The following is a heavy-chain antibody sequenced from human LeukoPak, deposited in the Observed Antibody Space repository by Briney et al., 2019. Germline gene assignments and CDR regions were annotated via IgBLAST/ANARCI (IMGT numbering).Heavy chain of an antibody. CDR1: GFTFSGYE. V-gene: IGHV3-48*03. CDR3: ARGGGYCSGGSCPTIYYFDY. Sequence: GGSLRLSCAASGFTFSGYEMNWVRQAPGKGLEWVSYISSSGSTIYYADSVKGRFTISRDNAKNSLYLQMNSLRAEDTAVYYCARGGGYCSGGSCPTIYYFDYWGQGTLVTVSS. J-gene: IGHJ4*02. CDR2: ISSSGSTI. D-gene: IGHD2-15*01.